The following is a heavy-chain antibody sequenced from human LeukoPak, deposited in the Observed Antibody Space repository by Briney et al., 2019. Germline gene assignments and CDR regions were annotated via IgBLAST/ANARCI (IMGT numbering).Heavy chain of an antibody. CDR1: GFTFDDYG. V-gene: IGHV3-20*04. CDR3: ARYGQLVTSYYYYMDV. D-gene: IGHD6-6*01. J-gene: IGHJ6*03. Sequence: GGSLRLSCAASGFTFDDYGMSWVRQAPGKGLEWVSSINWNGGSIGYADSVKGRFTISRDNAKNSLYLQMNSLRAEDTALYYCARYGQLVTSYYYYMDVWGQGTTVTVSS. CDR2: INWNGGSI.